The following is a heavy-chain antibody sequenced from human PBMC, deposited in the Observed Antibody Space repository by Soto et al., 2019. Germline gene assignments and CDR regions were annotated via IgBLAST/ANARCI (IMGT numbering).Heavy chain of an antibody. CDR2: INAHSGGT. V-gene: IGHV1-2*02. CDR3: AKDLARQLAYWLDP. Sequence: ASVKVSFKATGFSFTGYYIHWLRQAPGQGLEWMGWINAHSGGTEYAQKFQGRVTLTRDTSIATAYLTLTSLTSDDTALYYCAKDLARQLAYWLDPWGQGTQVTVSS. D-gene: IGHD6-6*01. CDR1: GFSFTGYY. J-gene: IGHJ5*02.